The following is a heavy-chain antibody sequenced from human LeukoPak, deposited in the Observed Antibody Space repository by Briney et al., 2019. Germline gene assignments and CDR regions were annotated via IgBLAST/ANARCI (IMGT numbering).Heavy chain of an antibody. V-gene: IGHV3-9*03. D-gene: IGHD3-3*01. CDR3: AGSRNGFYMDV. CDR2: ISWNSGSI. J-gene: IGHJ6*03. Sequence: GGSLRLSCAASGFSFDDYAMHWVRQPPGKGLEWVSGISWNSGSIVYADSVKGRFTISRDKAKNSLYLQMNSLRAEDMALYYCAGSRNGFYMDVWGKGTTVTVSS. CDR1: GFSFDDYA.